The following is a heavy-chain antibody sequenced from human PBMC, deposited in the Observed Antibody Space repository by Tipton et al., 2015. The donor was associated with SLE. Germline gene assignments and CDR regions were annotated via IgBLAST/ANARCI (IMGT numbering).Heavy chain of an antibody. CDR1: GFPFSDYE. D-gene: IGHD3-9*01. Sequence: SLRLSCTASGFPFSDYEMNWVRQAPGKGLEWVSYMSSGGSTIYYADSVKGRFTISRDNAKNSLYLQMNSLRAEDTAVYYCARDTRYDILTGQGFEYWGQGALVTVSS. V-gene: IGHV3-48*03. CDR2: MSSGGSTI. J-gene: IGHJ4*02. CDR3: ARDTRYDILTGQGFEY.